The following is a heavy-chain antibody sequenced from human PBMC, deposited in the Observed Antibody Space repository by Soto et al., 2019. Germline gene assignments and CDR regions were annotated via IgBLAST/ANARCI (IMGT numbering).Heavy chain of an antibody. CDR1: GGTFSSYA. J-gene: IGHJ6*02. D-gene: IGHD3-3*01. CDR2: IIPIFGTA. V-gene: IGHV1-69*13. Sequence: TVKVSCRASGGTFSSYAISWVRQAPGQGLEWMGGIIPIFGTANYAQKFHGRVTITADESTSTAYMELSSLRSEDTAVYYCALGDFWSGPKVGYYYYGMDVWGQGTTVTVSS. CDR3: ALGDFWSGPKVGYYYYGMDV.